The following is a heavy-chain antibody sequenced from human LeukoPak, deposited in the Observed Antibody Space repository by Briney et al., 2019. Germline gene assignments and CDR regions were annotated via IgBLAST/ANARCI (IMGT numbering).Heavy chain of an antibody. D-gene: IGHD3-22*01. V-gene: IGHV1-18*01. J-gene: IGHJ4*02. CDR1: GYTFNSYG. CDR3: ARYDYYDTSGIDY. Sequence: ASVKVSCKASGYTFNSYGISWVRQAPGQRLEWMGWISAYNGSTNYAQKLQGRVTMTTDTSTSTAYMELRSLRSDDTAVYYCARYDYYDTSGIDYWGQGTLVTVSS. CDR2: ISAYNGST.